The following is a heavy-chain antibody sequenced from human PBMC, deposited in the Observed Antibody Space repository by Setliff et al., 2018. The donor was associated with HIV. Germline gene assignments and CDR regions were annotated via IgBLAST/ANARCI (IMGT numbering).Heavy chain of an antibody. V-gene: IGHV4-39*07. CDR1: GFSISSDGFY. CDR2: IYYGGST. Sequence: PSETLSLTCTLSGFSISSDGFYWNWIRQRPGKGLEWIGTIYYGGSTYYNAALKSRGSISADKSKNQFSLKLASVTAADTAVYYCASGEPYYYDSTGYSGNYFDYWGQGTLVTVS. CDR3: ASGEPYYYDSTGYSGNYFDY. J-gene: IGHJ4*02. D-gene: IGHD3-22*01.